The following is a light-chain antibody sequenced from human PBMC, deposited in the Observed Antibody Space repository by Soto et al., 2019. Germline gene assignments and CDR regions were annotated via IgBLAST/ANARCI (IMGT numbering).Light chain of an antibody. CDR1: QSVSSN. J-gene: IGKJ4*01. CDR2: GAS. CDR3: QQRSNWPS. Sequence: EIVMTQSPATLSVSPGERASLSCRASQSVSSNLAWFQQKPGQAPRLVIFGASHRATGIPARFSGSGSGTEFTLTISNLQSEDFAVYYCQQRSNWPSFGGGTKVEIK. V-gene: IGKV3-15*01.